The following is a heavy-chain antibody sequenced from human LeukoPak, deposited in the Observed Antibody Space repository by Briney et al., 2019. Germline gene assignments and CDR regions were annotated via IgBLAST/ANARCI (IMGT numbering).Heavy chain of an antibody. J-gene: IGHJ3*02. D-gene: IGHD1-26*01. CDR3: ARVRRKWELLRSDFHI. CDR1: GYTFTSYY. CDR2: INPSGGST. Sequence: ASVKDSCKASGYTFTSYYMHWVRQAPGQGLEWMGIINPSGGSTSYAQKFQGRVTMTRDMSTRTVYMELRSLRSEDTAVYYCARVRRKWELLRSDFHIWGQGTMVTVSS. V-gene: IGHV1-46*01.